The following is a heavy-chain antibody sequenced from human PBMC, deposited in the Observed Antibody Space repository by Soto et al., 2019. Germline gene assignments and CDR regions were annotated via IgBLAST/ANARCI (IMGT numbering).Heavy chain of an antibody. CDR3: ARGPLVILNYFES. D-gene: IGHD3-16*02. Sequence: QVQLVQSGTEVKKPGSSVKVSCKASGGTFRNYTINCERQAPGQGLEWMGSIFPLTDIPDYAQKFQARLTICADQSTNTAHMELRSLKDDDTTMYYCARGPLVILNYFESWGQGTLVTVSS. CDR2: IFPLTDIP. V-gene: IGHV1-69*02. CDR1: GGTFRNYT. J-gene: IGHJ4*02.